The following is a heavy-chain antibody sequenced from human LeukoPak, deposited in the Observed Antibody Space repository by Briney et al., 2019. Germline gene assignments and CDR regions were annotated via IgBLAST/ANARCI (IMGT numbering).Heavy chain of an antibody. J-gene: IGHJ6*03. CDR3: ARGVLYSNSYYYYYYMDV. Sequence: GGSLRLSCAASGFTFSSYWMSWVRQAPGKGLEWVANIKQDGSEKYYVDSVKGRFTISRDNAKNSLYLQMNSLRAEDTAVYYCARGVLYSNSYYYYYYMDVWGKGTTVTVSS. CDR2: IKQDGSEK. V-gene: IGHV3-7*01. CDR1: GFTFSSYW. D-gene: IGHD4-11*01.